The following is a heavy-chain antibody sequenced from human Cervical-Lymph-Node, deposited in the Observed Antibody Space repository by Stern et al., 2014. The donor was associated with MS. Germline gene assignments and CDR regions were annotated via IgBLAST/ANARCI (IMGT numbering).Heavy chain of an antibody. CDR3: ARGGYSSSYYRFDP. Sequence: QVQLVQSGAEVKKPGASVKVSCEAYGYTFNDYYLHWVRQAPGQGLEWMGWIHPKSGDPKYVQTFQGRFPMTRDPSTSTFFMELSRLTSDDTAVYYCARGGYSSSYYRFDPWGQGTLVIVSS. CDR1: GYTFNDYY. D-gene: IGHD6-13*01. V-gene: IGHV1-2*02. J-gene: IGHJ5*02. CDR2: IHPKSGDP.